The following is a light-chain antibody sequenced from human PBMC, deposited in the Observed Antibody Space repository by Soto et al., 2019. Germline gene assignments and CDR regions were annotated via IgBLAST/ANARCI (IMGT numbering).Light chain of an antibody. CDR2: AAS. Sequence: DIQMTQSPSSVSASVGDTVTITCRASQAVSTWLAWYQQKPGDAPKLLIYAASTLQSGIPSRFSGSGSGTDFTLTFRSLQPEDFATYYCQQGASFPRTFGGGTKVEIK. J-gene: IGKJ4*01. V-gene: IGKV1-12*01. CDR3: QQGASFPRT. CDR1: QAVSTW.